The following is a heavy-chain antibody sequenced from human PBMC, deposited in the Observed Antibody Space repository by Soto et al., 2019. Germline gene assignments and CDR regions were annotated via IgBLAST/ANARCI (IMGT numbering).Heavy chain of an antibody. CDR3: AKNWRYYDSSIDAFDI. V-gene: IGHV3-23*01. CDR2: ISGSGGST. Sequence: GGSLRLSCAASGFTFSSYAMSWVRQAPGKGLEWVSAISGSGGSTYYADSVKGRFTISRDNSKNTLYLQMNSLRAEDTAVYYCAKNWRYYDSSIDAFDIWGQGTMVTVSS. J-gene: IGHJ3*02. D-gene: IGHD3-22*01. CDR1: GFTFSSYA.